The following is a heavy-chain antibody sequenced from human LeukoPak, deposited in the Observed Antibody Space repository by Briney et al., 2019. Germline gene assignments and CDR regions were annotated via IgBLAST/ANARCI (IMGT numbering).Heavy chain of an antibody. CDR2: IYHSGST. CDR1: GGSISSGGYS. Sequence: ASETLSLTCAVSGGSISSGGYSWSWIRQPPGKGLEWIGYIYHSGSTYYNPSLKSRVTISVDRSTNQFSLKLSSVTAADTAVYYCAREVTIFGGNARYYYYGMDVWGQGTTVTVSS. D-gene: IGHD3-3*01. J-gene: IGHJ6*02. CDR3: AREVTIFGGNARYYYYGMDV. V-gene: IGHV4-30-2*01.